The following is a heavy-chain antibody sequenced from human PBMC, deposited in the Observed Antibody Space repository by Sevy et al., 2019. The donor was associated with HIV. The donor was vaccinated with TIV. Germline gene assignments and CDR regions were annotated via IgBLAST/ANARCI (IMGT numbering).Heavy chain of an antibody. Sequence: GGSLRLSCAASGFTFSSYEMNWVRQAPGKGLQWVSYISSSGTTIYYVDSVKGRFTISRDNAKNSLYLQMNNLRAEDTAVYYCARDLPPSATTVAHFDYWGRGTLVTVSS. J-gene: IGHJ4*02. D-gene: IGHD4-17*01. CDR1: GFTFSSYE. CDR3: ARDLPPSATTVAHFDY. V-gene: IGHV3-48*03. CDR2: ISSSGTTI.